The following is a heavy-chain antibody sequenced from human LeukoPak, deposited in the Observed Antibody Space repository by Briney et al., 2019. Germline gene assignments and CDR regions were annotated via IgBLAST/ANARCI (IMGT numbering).Heavy chain of an antibody. V-gene: IGHV1-18*01. Sequence: ASVKVSCKASGYTFTSYGISWVRQAPGQGLEWMGWISAYNGNTNYTQKLQGRVTMTTDTSKSTAYMELRSLRSDDTAVYYCAREPYCSSTSCYEGTYHDYYYYGMDVWGQGTTVTVSS. D-gene: IGHD2-2*01. CDR2: ISAYNGNT. CDR1: GYTFTSYG. J-gene: IGHJ6*02. CDR3: AREPYCSSTSCYEGTYHDYYYYGMDV.